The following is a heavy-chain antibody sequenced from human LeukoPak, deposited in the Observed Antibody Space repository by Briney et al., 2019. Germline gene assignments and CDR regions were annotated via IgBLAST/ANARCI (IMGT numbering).Heavy chain of an antibody. V-gene: IGHV1-58*02. D-gene: IGHD3-3*01. CDR2: IVVGSGNT. CDR1: GFTFTSSA. Sequence: SVTVSCKASGFTFTSSAMQWVRQARGQRLEWIGWIVVGSGNTSYAQKFQGRVTMTRDMSTSTVYMELSSLRSEDTAVYYCARGRVLTIFGVVIISDAFDIWGQGTMVTVSS. CDR3: ARGRVLTIFGVVIISDAFDI. J-gene: IGHJ3*02.